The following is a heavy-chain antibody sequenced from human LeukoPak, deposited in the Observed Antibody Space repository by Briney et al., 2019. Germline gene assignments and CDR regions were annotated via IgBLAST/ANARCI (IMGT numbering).Heavy chain of an antibody. CDR1: GDSVSSNSAA. V-gene: IGHV6-1*01. CDR2: TYYRSEWYN. J-gene: IGHJ3*02. D-gene: IGHD5-18*01. CDR3: ARGGQGDGYSADEAFDI. Sequence: SQTLSLTCAISGDSVSSNSAAWNWIRQSPSRGLEWLGRTYYRSEWYNDYAVSVKSRITINPDTSKNQFSLHLNSVTPEDTAVYYCARGGQGDGYSADEAFDIWGQGTMVTVSS.